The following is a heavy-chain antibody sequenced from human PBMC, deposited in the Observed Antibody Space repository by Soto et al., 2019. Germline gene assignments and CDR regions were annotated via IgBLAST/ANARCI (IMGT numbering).Heavy chain of an antibody. CDR1: GFTFSSYG. D-gene: IGHD5-12*01. CDR2: ISYDGSNK. Sequence: GGSLRLSCAASGFTFSSYGMHWVRQAPGKGLEWVAVISYDGSNKYNADSVKGRFTISRDNSKNTLYLQMNSLRAEDTAVYYCATHVDAAAPNWFDPWGQGTLVTVSS. J-gene: IGHJ5*02. CDR3: ATHVDAAAPNWFDP. V-gene: IGHV3-30*03.